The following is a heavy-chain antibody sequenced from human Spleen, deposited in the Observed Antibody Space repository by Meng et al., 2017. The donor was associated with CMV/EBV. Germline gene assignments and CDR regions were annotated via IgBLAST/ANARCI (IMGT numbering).Heavy chain of an antibody. V-gene: IGHV3-23*01. D-gene: IGHD2/OR15-2a*01. Sequence: LSLTCAASGFTFNNYAMSWVRQAPGKGLEWVSTISDSGGSTFYADSGKGRFTISRDNSKNTLYLQMNRLRADDTAVYYCAKGTTKYIYYGIDVWGQGTTVTVSS. CDR2: ISDSGGST. J-gene: IGHJ6*02. CDR3: AKGTTKYIYYGIDV. CDR1: GFTFNNYA.